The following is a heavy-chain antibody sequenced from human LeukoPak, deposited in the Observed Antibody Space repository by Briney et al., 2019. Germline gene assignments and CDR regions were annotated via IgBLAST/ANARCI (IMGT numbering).Heavy chain of an antibody. CDR1: GYTFSSSG. D-gene: IGHD5-24*01. J-gene: IGHJ4*02. CDR3: VKDYNYVIDY. Sequence: GASVKVSCKASGYTFSSSGFSWVRQAPGQGLEWMGWISANNGDIHPAQKFQGRVTMTTDTSTTTAYMELRSLRSDDTAAYYCVKDYNYVIDYWGQGTLVTVSS. V-gene: IGHV1-18*01. CDR2: ISANNGDI.